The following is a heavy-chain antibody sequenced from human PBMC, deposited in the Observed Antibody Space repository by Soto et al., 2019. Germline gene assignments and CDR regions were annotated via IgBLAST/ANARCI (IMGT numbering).Heavy chain of an antibody. J-gene: IGHJ4*02. CDR1: GFTFSSYG. CDR2: ISYDGSNK. V-gene: IGHV3-30*18. D-gene: IGHD2-15*01. Sequence: QVQLVESGGGVVQPGRSLRLSCAASGFTFSSYGMHWVRQAPGKGLEWVAVISYDGSNKYYADSVKGRFTISRDNSKNPLYLQMNSLRAEDTAVYYCANGGCSGGSCYPPLYYFDYWGQGTLVTVSS. CDR3: ANGGCSGGSCYPPLYYFDY.